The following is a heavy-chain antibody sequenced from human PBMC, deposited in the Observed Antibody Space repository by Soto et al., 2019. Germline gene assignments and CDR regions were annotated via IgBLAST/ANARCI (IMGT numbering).Heavy chain of an antibody. CDR3: ARGLKMLRVLCLKTYYYYYMDV. CDR2: MNPNSGDT. D-gene: IGHD3-10*01. Sequence: QVHLVQSGAEVKKPGASVKVSCKASGYTFTSYDINWVRQVAGQGLEWVGWMNPNSGDTAYAQEFQGGVTMSRNTSISIAYMELSSLRPADTAVYYCARGLKMLRVLCLKTYYYYYMDVWGKGTTVTLSS. V-gene: IGHV1-8*01. CDR1: GYTFTSYD. J-gene: IGHJ6*03.